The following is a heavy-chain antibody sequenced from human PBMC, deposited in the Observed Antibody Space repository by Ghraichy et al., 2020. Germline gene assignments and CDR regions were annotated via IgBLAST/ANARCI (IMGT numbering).Heavy chain of an antibody. CDR1: GFTFSSHA. CDR3: ARGYDTSGYWKDHFDY. CDR2: ISYDGSNK. Sequence: GGSLRLSCAASGFTFSSHAMHWVRQAPGKGLEWVAVISYDGSNKYYAGSVKGRFTISRDNSKNTLYLQMNSLRAEDTAVYHCARGYDTSGYWKDHFDYWGQGTLVTVSS. D-gene: IGHD3-22*01. J-gene: IGHJ4*02. V-gene: IGHV3-30-3*01.